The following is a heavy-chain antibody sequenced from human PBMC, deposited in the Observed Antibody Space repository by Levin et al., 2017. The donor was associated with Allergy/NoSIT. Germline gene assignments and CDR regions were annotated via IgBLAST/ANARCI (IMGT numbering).Heavy chain of an antibody. Sequence: ETLSLTCAASGFTFSSYSMNWVRQAPGKGLEWVSSISSSSSYIYYADSVKGRFTISRDNAKNSLYLQMNSLRAEDTAVYYCARPFDETVGMDDEDMDVWGQGTTVTVSS. D-gene: IGHD1-26*01. J-gene: IGHJ6*02. CDR2: ISSSSSYI. V-gene: IGHV3-21*01. CDR3: ARPFDETVGMDDEDMDV. CDR1: GFTFSSYS.